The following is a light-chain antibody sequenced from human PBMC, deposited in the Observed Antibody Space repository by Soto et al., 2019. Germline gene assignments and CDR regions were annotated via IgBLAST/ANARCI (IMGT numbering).Light chain of an antibody. Sequence: EIQMTQSPPSLSASPGDTITITCRTSQSIRSYLNWYQEKSGTAPRLLIYAASTLQDGVPSRFTGSGSATDITLTISSLRPDDVATYFCQQTFRSPYTFGQGTKLEI. V-gene: IGKV1-39*01. CDR3: QQTFRSPYT. CDR2: AAS. J-gene: IGKJ2*01. CDR1: QSIRSY.